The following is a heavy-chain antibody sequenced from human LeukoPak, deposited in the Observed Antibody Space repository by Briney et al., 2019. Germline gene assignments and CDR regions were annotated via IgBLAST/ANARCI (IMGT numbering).Heavy chain of an antibody. V-gene: IGHV3-48*01. D-gene: IGHD1-1*01. Sequence: GGSLRLSCAVSGFPFSSYSMNWVRRAPGEGLEWISYISASGGNIFYLDAVRGRFTVSRDNAMNSPFLQMNRPRAEDTAIYYCVRVKGTYFDFWGQGTLVTVSS. CDR1: GFPFSSYS. CDR2: ISASGGNI. J-gene: IGHJ4*02. CDR3: VRVKGTYFDF.